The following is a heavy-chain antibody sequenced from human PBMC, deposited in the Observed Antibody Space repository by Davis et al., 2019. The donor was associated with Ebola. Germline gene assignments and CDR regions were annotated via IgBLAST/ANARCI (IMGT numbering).Heavy chain of an antibody. CDR2: ISAYNGNT. Sequence: SVKVSCKASGYTFTSYGISWVRQAPGQGLEWMGWISAYNGNTNYAQKLQGRVTMTTDTSTSTAYMELRSLRSDDTAVYYCARDEQAYYDFWSGMYARGNAFDIWGQGTMVTVSS. V-gene: IGHV1-18*01. CDR1: GYTFTSYG. J-gene: IGHJ3*02. CDR3: ARDEQAYYDFWSGMYARGNAFDI. D-gene: IGHD3-3*01.